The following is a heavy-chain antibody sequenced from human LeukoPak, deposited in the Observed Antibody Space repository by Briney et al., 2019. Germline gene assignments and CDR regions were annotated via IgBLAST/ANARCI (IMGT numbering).Heavy chain of an antibody. J-gene: IGHJ4*02. D-gene: IGHD2-21*02. CDR1: GYTFSSYG. Sequence: ASVKVSCKASGYTFSSYGISWVRQAPGQGLEWMGWISAYNGNTNYAQKLQGRVTMTTDTSTSTAYMELRSLRSDDTAVYYCARVGDYCGGDCYSPTPGDYWGQGTLVTVSS. CDR2: ISAYNGNT. V-gene: IGHV1-18*01. CDR3: ARVGDYCGGDCYSPTPGDY.